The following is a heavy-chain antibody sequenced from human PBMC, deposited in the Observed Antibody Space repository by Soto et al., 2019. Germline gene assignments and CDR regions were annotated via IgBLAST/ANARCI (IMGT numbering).Heavy chain of an antibody. J-gene: IGHJ6*02. CDR3: ARARGYYYYYGMDV. V-gene: IGHV2-26*01. CDR1: GFSLSNARMG. Sequence: QVTLKESGPVLVQPTETLTLTCTVSGFSLSNARMGVSWIRQPPGKALEWLAHIFSNDEKSYSTSLKSRLTISKDTSKSQVVLTMTNMDPVDTATYYCARARGYYYYYGMDVWGQGTTVTVSS. CDR2: IFSNDEK.